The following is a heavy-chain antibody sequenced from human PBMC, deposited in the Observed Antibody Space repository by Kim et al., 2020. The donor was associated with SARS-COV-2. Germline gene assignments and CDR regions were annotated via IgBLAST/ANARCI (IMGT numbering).Heavy chain of an antibody. V-gene: IGHV3-48*02. J-gene: IGHJ3*02. CDR3: VRDRMGGAFDM. CDR1: GFTFSAYD. D-gene: IGHD3-16*01. CDR2: ITKSSTTI. Sequence: GGSLRLSCATSGFTFSAYDMNWVRQAPGKGLEWLSFITKSSTTIYYADSVEGRFTISRDNAKNSLFLQMNSLRDEDTALYYCVRDRMGGAFDMWGQGTMVTVPS.